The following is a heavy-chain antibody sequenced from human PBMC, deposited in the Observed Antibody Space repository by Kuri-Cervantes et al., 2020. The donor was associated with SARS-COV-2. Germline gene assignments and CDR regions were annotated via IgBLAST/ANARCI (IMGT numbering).Heavy chain of an antibody. Sequence: ASVKVSCKASGYTFTSYGISWVRQAPGQGLEWMGWISAYNGNTNNAQKLQGRVTMTTDTSTSTAYMELRSLRSDDTAVYYCARSIFGGSRDAFDIWGQGTMVTVSS. J-gene: IGHJ3*02. D-gene: IGHD3-3*01. CDR3: ARSIFGGSRDAFDI. V-gene: IGHV1-18*01. CDR2: ISAYNGNT. CDR1: GYTFTSYG.